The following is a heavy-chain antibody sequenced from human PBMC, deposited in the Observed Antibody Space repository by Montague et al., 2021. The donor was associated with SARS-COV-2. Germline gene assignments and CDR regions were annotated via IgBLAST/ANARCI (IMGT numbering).Heavy chain of an antibody. V-gene: IGHV3-48*03. CDR3: TRDYRSIVGDGLDF. CDR1: GFTFSNYD. CDR2: ISTSAYTT. Sequence: SLRLSCAASGFTFSNYDMNWVRQAPGKGPEWISYISTSAYTTSYAGSVKGRFTTSRDNGKNSLYLQMNSLRVEDTAVYYCTRDYRSIVGDGLDFWGQGTKVTVSS. D-gene: IGHD3-16*02. J-gene: IGHJ3*01.